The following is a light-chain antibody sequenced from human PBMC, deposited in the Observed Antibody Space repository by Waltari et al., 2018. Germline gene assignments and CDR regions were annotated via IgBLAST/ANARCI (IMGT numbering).Light chain of an antibody. Sequence: EIVVTQSPATLSVSPGERVILSCRASQNVGTSLAWYQQKPGQTPRPLIFGAYSSASGVPARFSGSGSGTDFTLAISSLQSEDFAVYYCQQYEYWPRHRFGGGTNVQIE. CDR1: QNVGTS. CDR2: GAY. CDR3: QQYEYWPRHR. J-gene: IGKJ4*02. V-gene: IGKV3-15*01.